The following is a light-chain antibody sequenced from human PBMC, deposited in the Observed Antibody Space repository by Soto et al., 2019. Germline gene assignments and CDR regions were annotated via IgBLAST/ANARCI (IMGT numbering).Light chain of an antibody. V-gene: IGKV4-1*01. J-gene: IGKJ1*01. CDR2: WAS. CDR1: QSILYSSNNKNY. Sequence: DIVMTQSPDSLALSLGERATINCKSSQSILYSSNNKNYLAWYQQKPGQPPKLLIYWASTRESGVPDRFSGSGSGTDFTLTISRLEPEDFAVYFCQVYGSSSKTFGQGTKVDI. CDR3: QVYGSSSKT.